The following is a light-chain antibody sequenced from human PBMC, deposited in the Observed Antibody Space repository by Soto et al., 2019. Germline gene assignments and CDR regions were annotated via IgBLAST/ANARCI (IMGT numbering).Light chain of an antibody. CDR1: SSNIGSYT. J-gene: IGLJ3*02. V-gene: IGLV1-44*01. CDR3: AAWDDSLNGPV. CDR2: SNN. Sequence: QSVLTQPPSASGTPGQRVTISCSGSSSNIGSYTVNWYHQLPGTAPKLLIYSNNQRPSGVPDRVSGSKSGTSASLAISGLQAEDEADYYCAAWDDSLNGPVFGGGTKLTVL.